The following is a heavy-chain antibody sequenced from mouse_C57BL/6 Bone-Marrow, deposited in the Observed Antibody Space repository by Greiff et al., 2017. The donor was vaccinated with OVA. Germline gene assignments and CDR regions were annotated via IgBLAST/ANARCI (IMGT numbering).Heavy chain of an antibody. CDR2: IRSKSNNYAT. CDR3: VRNYGSIHFDY. CDR1: GFSFNTYA. J-gene: IGHJ2*01. Sequence: EVKVEESGGGLVQPKGSLKLSCAASGFSFNTYAMNWVRQAPGKGLEWVARIRSKSNNYATYYADSVKDRFTISRDDSESMLYLQMNNLKTEDTAMYYCVRNYGSIHFDYWGQGTTLTVSS. V-gene: IGHV10-1*01. D-gene: IGHD1-1*01.